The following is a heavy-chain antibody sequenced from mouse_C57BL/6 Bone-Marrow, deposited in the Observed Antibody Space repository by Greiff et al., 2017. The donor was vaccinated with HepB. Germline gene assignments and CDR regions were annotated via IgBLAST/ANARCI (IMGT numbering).Heavy chain of an antibody. D-gene: IGHD1-1*01. CDR3: ARRGIYYGSSPAWFAY. Sequence: QVQLQQPGTELVKPGASVKLSCKASGYTFTSYWMHWVNQRPGQGLEWIGNINPSNGGTNYNEKFKSKATLTVDKSSSTAYMQLSSLTSEDSAVYYCARRGIYYGSSPAWFAYWGQGTLVTVSA. J-gene: IGHJ3*01. V-gene: IGHV1-53*01. CDR2: INPSNGGT. CDR1: GYTFTSYW.